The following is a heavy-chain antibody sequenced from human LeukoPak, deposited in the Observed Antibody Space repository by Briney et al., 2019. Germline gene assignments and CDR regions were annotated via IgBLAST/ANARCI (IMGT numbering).Heavy chain of an antibody. J-gene: IGHJ3*02. D-gene: IGHD3-22*01. CDR2: IYYSGST. CDR1: GGSISSYY. CDR3: ARDSESSDSYYYDSSLGAFDI. Sequence: SETLSLTCTVSGGSISSYYWSWIRRPPGKGLEWIGYIYYSGSTNYNPSLKSRVTISVDTSKNQFSLKLSSVTAADTAVYYCARDSESSDSYYYDSSLGAFDIWGQGTMVTVSS. V-gene: IGHV4-59*01.